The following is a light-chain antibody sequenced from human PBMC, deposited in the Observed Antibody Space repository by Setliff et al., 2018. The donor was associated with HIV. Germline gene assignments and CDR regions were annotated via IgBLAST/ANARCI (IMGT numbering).Light chain of an antibody. CDR1: QSVSSTY. V-gene: IGKV3-20*01. CDR2: GTS. CDR3: QQYGGSPLWT. J-gene: IGKJ1*01. Sequence: TLSLSPGERATLSCRASQSVSSTYLAWYQQKPGQAPRLLIYGTSSSATGIPDRFSGSGSGTDFTLTISRLEPEDFAVYYCQQYGGSPLWTFGQGTKVDIK.